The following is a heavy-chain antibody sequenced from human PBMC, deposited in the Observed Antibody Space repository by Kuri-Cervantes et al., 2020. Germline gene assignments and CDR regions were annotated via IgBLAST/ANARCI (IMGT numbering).Heavy chain of an antibody. Sequence: GGSLRLSCAASGFTFSNAWMSWVRQAPGKGLEWVGRIKSKTDGGTTDYAAPVKGRFTISRDDSKNTLYLQMNSLKTEDTAVYYCTTGRRWELLPYYYYGMDVWGQGTTVTV. V-gene: IGHV3-15*01. CDR3: TTGRRWELLPYYYYGMDV. D-gene: IGHD1-26*01. CDR2: IKSKTDGGTT. CDR1: GFTFSNAW. J-gene: IGHJ6*02.